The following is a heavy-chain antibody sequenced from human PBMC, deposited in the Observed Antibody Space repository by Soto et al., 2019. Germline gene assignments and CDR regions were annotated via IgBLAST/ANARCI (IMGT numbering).Heavy chain of an antibody. Sequence: SETLSLTCTVSGGSISSYYWSWIRQPPGKGLEWIGYIYYSGSTNYNPSLKSRVTISVDTSKNQFSLKLSSVTAADTAVYYCARRVVRTGAAGTNNWFDPWGPGTLVNVSS. CDR3: ARRVVRTGAAGTNNWFDP. J-gene: IGHJ5*02. CDR2: IYYSGST. V-gene: IGHV4-59*01. CDR1: GGSISSYY. D-gene: IGHD6-13*01.